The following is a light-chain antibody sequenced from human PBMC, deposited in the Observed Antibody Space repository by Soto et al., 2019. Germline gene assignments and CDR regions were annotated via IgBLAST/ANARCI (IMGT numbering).Light chain of an antibody. V-gene: IGLV2-18*01. J-gene: IGLJ1*01. CDR2: DVS. CDR1: IDDVTAYYR. Sequence: QSALTQPPSVSGSPGQSVTISCSGTIDDVTAYYRVSWYQQTPGTAPKLMIYDVSNRPSGVPDRFSGSRSGNTASLTISGLQAEDEGYYYCSVYTRTSTYVFGTGTKVTVL. CDR3: SVYTRTSTYV.